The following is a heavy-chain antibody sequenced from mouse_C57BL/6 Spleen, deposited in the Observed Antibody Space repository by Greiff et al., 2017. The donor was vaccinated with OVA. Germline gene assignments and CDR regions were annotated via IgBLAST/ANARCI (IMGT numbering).Heavy chain of an antibody. CDR2: INPSNGGT. CDR1: GYTFTSYW. CDR3: ARYRASYDGYLDY. J-gene: IGHJ2*01. D-gene: IGHD2-3*01. Sequence: VQLQQPGAELVRPGSSVKLSCKASGYTFTSYWMHWVKQRPIQGLEWIGNINPSNGGTNYNEKFKSKATLTVDKSSSTAYMQLSSLTSEDSAVYYCARYRASYDGYLDYWGQGTTLTVSS. V-gene: IGHV1-53*01.